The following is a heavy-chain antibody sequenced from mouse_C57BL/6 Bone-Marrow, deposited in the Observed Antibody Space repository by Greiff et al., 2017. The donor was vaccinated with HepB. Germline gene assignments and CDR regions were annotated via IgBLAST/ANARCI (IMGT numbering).Heavy chain of an antibody. CDR2: IYPGDGDT. CDR3: ARSGGRYAMDY. CDR1: GYAFSSYW. V-gene: IGHV1-80*01. Sequence: VQLQQSGAELVKPGASVKISCKASGYAFSSYWMNWVKQRPGKGLEWIGQIYPGDGDTNYNGKFKGKATLTADKSSSTAYMQLSSLTSEDSAFYFCARSGGRYAMDYWGQGTSVTVSS. J-gene: IGHJ4*01. D-gene: IGHD1-1*01.